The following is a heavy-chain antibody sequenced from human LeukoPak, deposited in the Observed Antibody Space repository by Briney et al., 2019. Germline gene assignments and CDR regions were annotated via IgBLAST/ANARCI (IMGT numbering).Heavy chain of an antibody. Sequence: GGSLRLSCAASGFTFSSYAMSWVRQAPGKGLEWVSAISGSGGSTYYADSVKGRFTISRDNSKNTLYLQMNSLRAEDTAVYYCCYDSSGYWSNSGPDYYDYWGQGTLVTVSS. CDR3: CYDSSGYWSNSGPDYYDY. CDR1: GFTFSSYA. D-gene: IGHD3-22*01. CDR2: ISGSGGST. V-gene: IGHV3-23*01. J-gene: IGHJ4*02.